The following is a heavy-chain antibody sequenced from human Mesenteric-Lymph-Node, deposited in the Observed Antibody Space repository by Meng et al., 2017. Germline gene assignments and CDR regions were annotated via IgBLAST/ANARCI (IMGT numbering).Heavy chain of an antibody. Sequence: QVQVGEAGAEVKKPGALVKVSCKASGYTCNSYESNWVRQGTGQGLEWIGWMNPNRGTTGYAQKFQGIVTMTRNISKSTAYMDLSSLRSEDTAVYYCATGVADFEYWGQGTLVTVSS. CDR1: GYTCNSYE. D-gene: IGHD6-19*01. V-gene: IGHV1-8*01. CDR3: ATGVADFEY. J-gene: IGHJ4*02. CDR2: MNPNRGTT.